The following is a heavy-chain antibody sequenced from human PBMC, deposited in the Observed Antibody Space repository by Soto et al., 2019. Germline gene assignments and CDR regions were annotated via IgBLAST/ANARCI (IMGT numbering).Heavy chain of an antibody. CDR2: MNPNSGNT. Sequence: ASVKVSCKASGYTFTSYDINWVRQATGQGLEWMGWMNPNSGNTGYAQKFQGRVTMTRNTSISTAYMELSSLGSEDTAVYYCARGYNSGRLRYFDWLLGNLVGGWFDPWGQGTLVTVSS. J-gene: IGHJ5*02. V-gene: IGHV1-8*01. CDR3: ARGYNSGRLRYFDWLLGNLVGGWFDP. CDR1: GYTFTSYD. D-gene: IGHD3-9*01.